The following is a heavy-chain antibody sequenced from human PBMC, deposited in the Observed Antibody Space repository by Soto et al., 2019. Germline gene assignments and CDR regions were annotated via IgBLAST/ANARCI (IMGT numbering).Heavy chain of an antibody. CDR3: PRDQEIQGFCSGGSGNPAPLLFYYGMNV. D-gene: IGHD2-15*01. J-gene: IGHJ6*02. CDR1: GGSISSGGYY. V-gene: IGHV4-31*03. CDR2: IYYSGST. Sequence: SETLSLTCTVSGGSISSGGYYWSWIRQHPGKGLEWIGYIYYSGSTYYNPSLKSRVTISVDTSKNQFSLKLSSVTAADTAVYYCPRDQEIQGFCSGGSGNPAPLLFYYGMNVWGQGTRVTVSS.